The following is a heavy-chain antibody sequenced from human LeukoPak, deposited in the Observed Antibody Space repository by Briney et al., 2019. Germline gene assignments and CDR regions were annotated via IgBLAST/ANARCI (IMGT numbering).Heavy chain of an antibody. CDR1: GFTFSIYA. CDR3: ARPGGGFYSDY. D-gene: IGHD4-23*01. J-gene: IGHJ4*02. Sequence: GGSLRLSCVASGFTFSIYAMNWVRQAPGKGLEWVSTISGSGGSTYYTDSVKGRFTISGDNFKNTLYLQMNSLRAEDTAVYYCARPGGGFYSDYWGQGTLVTVSS. V-gene: IGHV3-23*01. CDR2: ISGSGGST.